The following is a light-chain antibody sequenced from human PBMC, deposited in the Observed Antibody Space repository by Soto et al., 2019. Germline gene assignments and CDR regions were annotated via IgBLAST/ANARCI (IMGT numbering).Light chain of an antibody. V-gene: IGLV1-40*01. CDR2: GNS. Sequence: QSVLTQPPSVSGAPGQRVTISCTGSSSNIGAGYDVHWYQQLPGTAPKLLIYGNSNRPSGVPDRFSGSKSGTSASLAITGXQAXDXAXXYCQSYDSSLSGWVFGGGTKVTVL. CDR3: QSYDSSLSGWV. CDR1: SSNIGAGYD. J-gene: IGLJ3*02.